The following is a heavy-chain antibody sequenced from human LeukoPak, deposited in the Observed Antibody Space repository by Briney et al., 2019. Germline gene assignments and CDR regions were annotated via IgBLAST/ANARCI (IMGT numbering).Heavy chain of an antibody. CDR3: ARFRSGGWYYFDS. V-gene: IGHV4-61*01. D-gene: IGHD6-19*01. CDR2: IYASGSV. Sequence: PSETLSLTCTVSGGSLNNPTYFQWSWIRQPPGKGLELIGKIYASGSVKFNPALESRLTMSLDTSRSQIFLQLRSVIAEDAPVYYCARFRSGGWYYFDSWGQGTRVTVSS. CDR1: GGSLNNPTYF. J-gene: IGHJ4*02.